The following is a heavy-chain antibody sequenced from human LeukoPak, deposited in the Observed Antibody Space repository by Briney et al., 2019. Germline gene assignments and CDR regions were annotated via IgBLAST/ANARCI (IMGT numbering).Heavy chain of an antibody. Sequence: GGSLRLSCAGSGFIFSQFWMQWVRQVPGKGLVWVSRINGDGSSTNYADSVKGRFTISRDNAKNTLYLQMNSLRAEDTAVYYCARDGLPAARDIWGNGTIGTVSS. CDR3: ARDGLPAARDI. J-gene: IGHJ3*02. CDR1: GFIFSQFW. V-gene: IGHV3-74*01. D-gene: IGHD6-6*01. CDR2: INGDGSST.